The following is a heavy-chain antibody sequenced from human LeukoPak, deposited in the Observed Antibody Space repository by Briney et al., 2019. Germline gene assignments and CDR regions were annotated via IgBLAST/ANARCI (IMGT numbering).Heavy chain of an antibody. CDR1: GFTFSSHG. Sequence: GGSLRLSCAASGFTFSSHGMPWVRQAPGKGLEWVAVIWYDGSNKYYADSVKGRFTISRDNSKNTLYLQMNSLRAEDTAVYYCAREGRDSSGYYTHDYWGQGTLVTVSS. V-gene: IGHV3-33*01. J-gene: IGHJ4*02. CDR3: AREGRDSSGYYTHDY. D-gene: IGHD3-22*01. CDR2: IWYDGSNK.